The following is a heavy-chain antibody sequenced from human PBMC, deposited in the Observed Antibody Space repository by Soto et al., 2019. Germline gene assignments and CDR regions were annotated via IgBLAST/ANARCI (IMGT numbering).Heavy chain of an antibody. J-gene: IGHJ6*02. CDR2: MSGSGGTT. Sequence: GGSLRLSCAACGFTFDNYAMSGVRQAPGKGLEWVSGMSGSGGTTYYADSVKGRFTISRDTSKDTLSLQMNSLRAEDTAVYYCAKEVEPHRLYYYGYGMDVWGQGTTGTVSS. CDR1: GFTFDNYA. CDR3: AKEVEPHRLYYYGYGMDV. V-gene: IGHV3-23*01.